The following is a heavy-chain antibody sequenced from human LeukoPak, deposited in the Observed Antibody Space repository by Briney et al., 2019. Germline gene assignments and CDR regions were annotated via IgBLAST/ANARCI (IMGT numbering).Heavy chain of an antibody. D-gene: IGHD3-10*01. J-gene: IGHJ4*02. CDR1: GLTFTNAW. V-gene: IGHV3-15*01. CDR2: IKSKTDGETT. CDR3: TTDLGTYYHGSQRLIPIDY. Sequence: GGSLRLSCVDSGLTFTNAWMSWVRQAPGKGLEWIGRIKSKTDGETTNYAEPVRGRFTISRDDSKSAVYLQMNSLKIEDTAVYYCTTDLGTYYHGSQRLIPIDYWGQGTLVTVSS.